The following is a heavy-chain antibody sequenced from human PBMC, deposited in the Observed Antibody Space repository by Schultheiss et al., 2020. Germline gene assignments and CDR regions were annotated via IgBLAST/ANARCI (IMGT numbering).Heavy chain of an antibody. CDR1: GFTFSSYV. V-gene: IGHV3-NL1*01. CDR2: IYAGVST. D-gene: IGHD3-10*01. CDR3: ARDDEGSFDY. J-gene: IGHJ4*02. Sequence: GGSLRLSCVASGFTFSSYVMHWVRQAPGKGLEWVSVIYAGVSTYYADSVKGRFTISRDNSKNTLYLQMNSLRAEDTAVYYCARDDEGSFDYWGQGTLVTVSS.